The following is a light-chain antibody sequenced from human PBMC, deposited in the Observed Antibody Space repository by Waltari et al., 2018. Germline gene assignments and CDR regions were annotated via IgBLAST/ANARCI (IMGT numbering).Light chain of an antibody. CDR3: QQYGSSPET. V-gene: IGKV3-20*01. J-gene: IGKJ3*01. CDR1: QNINSNF. CDR2: SAS. Sequence: EIVLTQSPDTLSLSPGERATLSCRASQNINSNFLAWYQQIPGQAPRLLIYSASNRATGIPDRFRGIGAGTDFTLTISRLEPEDCAVYYCQQYGSSPETFGPGTKVDIK.